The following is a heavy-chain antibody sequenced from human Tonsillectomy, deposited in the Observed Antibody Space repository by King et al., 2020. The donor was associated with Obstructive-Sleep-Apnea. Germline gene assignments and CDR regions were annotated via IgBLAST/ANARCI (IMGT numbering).Heavy chain of an antibody. J-gene: IGHJ2*01. CDR1: GGSISSYY. D-gene: IGHD4-17*01. CDR3: ARAVSTVTSARLSHWYFDL. CDR2: IYYSGST. Sequence: QLQESGPGLVKPSETLSLTCTVFGGSISSYYWSWIRQPPGKGLEWIGHIYYSGSTNYNPSLKSRVTITVDTSKNQFSLKVSSVTAADTAVYYCARAVSTVTSARLSHWYFDLWGRGTLVTVSS. V-gene: IGHV4-59*01.